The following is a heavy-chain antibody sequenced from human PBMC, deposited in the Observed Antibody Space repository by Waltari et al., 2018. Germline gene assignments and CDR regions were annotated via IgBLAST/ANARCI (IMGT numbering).Heavy chain of an antibody. D-gene: IGHD3-16*01. CDR2: MNPNSGNT. Sequence: QVQLVQSGAEVKKPGASVKVSCKASGYTFTSYDINWVRQATGQGLEWMGWMNPNSGNTGDEQKFKGRVTMTRNTSISTAYMELSSLRSEDTAVYYWARGPDLYVWGISGHWFDPWGQGTLVTVSS. V-gene: IGHV1-8*01. CDR3: ARGPDLYVWGISGHWFDP. J-gene: IGHJ5*02. CDR1: GYTFTSYD.